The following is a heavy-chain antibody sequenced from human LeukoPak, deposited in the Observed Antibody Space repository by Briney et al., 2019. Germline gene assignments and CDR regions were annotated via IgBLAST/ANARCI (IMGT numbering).Heavy chain of an antibody. D-gene: IGHD6-19*01. CDR2: IRYDGSDK. CDR1: GFTFSSYC. V-gene: IGHV3-30*02. Sequence: GGSLRLSCAASGFTFSSYCMNWVRQAPGKGLEWVAFIRYDGSDKYYADSVKGRFTVSRDNAKNMVYLQMNSLRAEDTAVYYCAKKYSSGRRPYDYYMDVWGKGTPVIVSS. CDR3: AKKYSSGRRPYDYYMDV. J-gene: IGHJ6*03.